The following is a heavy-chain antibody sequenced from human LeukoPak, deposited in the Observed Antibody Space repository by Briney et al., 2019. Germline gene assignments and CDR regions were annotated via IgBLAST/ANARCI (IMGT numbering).Heavy chain of an antibody. CDR1: GFTFSSYA. CDR3: ARVFRRVLLWFGALFAFDY. J-gene: IGHJ4*02. CDR2: ISYDGSNK. D-gene: IGHD3-10*01. Sequence: GGSLRLSCAASGFTFSSYAMHWVRQAPGKGLEWVAVISYDGSNKYYADSVKGRFTISRDNSKNTLYLQMNSLRAEDTAVYYCARVFRRVLLWFGALFAFDYWGQGTLVTVSS. V-gene: IGHV3-30-3*01.